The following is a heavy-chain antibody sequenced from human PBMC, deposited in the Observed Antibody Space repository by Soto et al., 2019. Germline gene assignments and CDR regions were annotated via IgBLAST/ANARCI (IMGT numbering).Heavy chain of an antibody. J-gene: IGHJ4*02. D-gene: IGHD3-22*01. Sequence: QVPLVESGGGVVQPGRSLRLSCAASGFTFSSYAMHWVRQAPGKGLEWVAVISYDGSNKYYADSVKGRFTISRDNSKNTLYLQMNSLRAEDTAVYYCAREYYYDSSGSDYWGQGTLVTVSS. V-gene: IGHV3-30-3*01. CDR2: ISYDGSNK. CDR3: AREYYYDSSGSDY. CDR1: GFTFSSYA.